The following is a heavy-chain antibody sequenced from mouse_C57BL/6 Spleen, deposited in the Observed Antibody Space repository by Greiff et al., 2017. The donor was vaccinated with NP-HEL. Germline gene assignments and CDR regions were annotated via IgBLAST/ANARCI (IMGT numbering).Heavy chain of an antibody. D-gene: IGHD2-2*01. CDR3: ARRGGYHYAMDY. Sequence: QVQLQQSGAELVKPGASVKISCKASGYAFSSYWMNWVKQRPGKGLEWIGQIYPGDGDTNYNGKFKGKATLTADKSSSTAYMQLSSLTSEDSAVYFCARRGGYHYAMDYWGQGTSVTVSS. CDR2: IYPGDGDT. CDR1: GYAFSSYW. J-gene: IGHJ4*01. V-gene: IGHV1-80*01.